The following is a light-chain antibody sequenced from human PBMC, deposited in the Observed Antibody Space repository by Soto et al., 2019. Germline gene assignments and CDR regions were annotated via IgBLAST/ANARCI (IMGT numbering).Light chain of an antibody. CDR3: SSYAGSKNLL. CDR1: SSDVGGYNY. Sequence: QSALTQPPSASGSPGQSVTISCTGTSSDVGGYNYVSWYQQHPGKAPKVMIYEVSKRPSGVPDRFSGSKSGNTASLTVSGRQAEDEADYYCSSYAGSKNLLFGGGTKLTVL. CDR2: EVS. J-gene: IGLJ2*01. V-gene: IGLV2-8*01.